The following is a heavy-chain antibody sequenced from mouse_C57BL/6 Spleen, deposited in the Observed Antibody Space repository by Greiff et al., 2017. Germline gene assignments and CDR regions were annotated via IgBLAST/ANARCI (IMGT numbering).Heavy chain of an antibody. D-gene: IGHD1-1*01. Sequence: QVQLQQSGAELARPGASVKLSCKASGYTFTSYGISWVKQRTGQGLEGIGEIYPRSGNTYYNEKFKGKATRTADKSSSTAYRELRSLTSEDSAVEVCARGVYYGSSYAMDYWGQGTSVTVSS. CDR1: GYTFTSYG. CDR3: ARGVYYGSSYAMDY. V-gene: IGHV1-81*01. CDR2: IYPRSGNT. J-gene: IGHJ4*01.